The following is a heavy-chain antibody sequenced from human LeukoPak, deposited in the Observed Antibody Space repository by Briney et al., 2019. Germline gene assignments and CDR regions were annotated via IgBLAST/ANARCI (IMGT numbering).Heavy chain of an antibody. D-gene: IGHD3-10*01. CDR2: ISSSSSTI. J-gene: IGHJ4*02. CDR3: ARGSGSGSY. V-gene: IGHV3-48*01. CDR1: GFTFSSYS. Sequence: GGSLRLSCAASGFTFSSYSMNWVRQAPGKGLEWVSYISSSSSTIYYADSVKGRFTISRDNAKNSLYLQMNSLRAEDTAVYYCARGSGSGSYWGQGTLVTVSS.